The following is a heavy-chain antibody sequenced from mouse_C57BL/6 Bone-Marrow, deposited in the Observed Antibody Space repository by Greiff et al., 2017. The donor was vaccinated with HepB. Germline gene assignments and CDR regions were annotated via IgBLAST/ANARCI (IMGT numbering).Heavy chain of an antibody. CDR1: GFTFSDYG. CDR3: ARYDYDGY. D-gene: IGHD2-4*01. Sequence: EVKLMESGGGLVKPGGSLKLSCEASGFTFSDYGMHWVRQAPEKGLEWVAYISSGSSTIYYADTVKGRFTISRDNAKNTLFLQMTSLRSEDTAMYYCARYDYDGYWGQGTTLTVSS. CDR2: ISSGSSTI. J-gene: IGHJ2*01. V-gene: IGHV5-17*01.